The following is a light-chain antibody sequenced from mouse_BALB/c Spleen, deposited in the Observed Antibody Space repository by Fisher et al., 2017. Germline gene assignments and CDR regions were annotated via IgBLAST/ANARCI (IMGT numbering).Light chain of an antibody. J-gene: IGKJ1*01. CDR2: SIS. Sequence: IVMTQSTAIMSASLGERVTMTCTASSSVSSSYLHWYQQKPGSSPKLWIYSISNLASGVPARFSGSGSGTSYSLTISSVEAEDAATYYCQQYHSYRTFGGGTKLEIK. CDR3: QQYHSYRT. V-gene: IGKV4-74*01. CDR1: SSVSSSY.